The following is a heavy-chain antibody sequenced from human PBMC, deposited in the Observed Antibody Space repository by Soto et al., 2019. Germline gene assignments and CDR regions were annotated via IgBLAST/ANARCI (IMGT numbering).Heavy chain of an antibody. D-gene: IGHD6-19*01. Sequence: ASVKVSCKASGYTFTSYGISWVRQAPGQGLEWMGWISAYNGNTNYAQKLQGRVTMTTDTSTSTAYMELRSLKSDDTAVYYCARDVAVARDFDYWGQGTLVTVSS. CDR3: ARDVAVARDFDY. CDR1: GYTFTSYG. V-gene: IGHV1-18*04. J-gene: IGHJ4*02. CDR2: ISAYNGNT.